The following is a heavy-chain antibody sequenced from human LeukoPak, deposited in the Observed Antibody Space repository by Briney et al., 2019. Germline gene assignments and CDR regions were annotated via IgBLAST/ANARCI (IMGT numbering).Heavy chain of an antibody. CDR1: GGSISSSSYY. V-gene: IGHV4-39*07. J-gene: IGHJ5*02. CDR3: ARGGAVAGTFGP. Sequence: SETLSLTCTVSGGSISSSSYYWGWIRQPPGKGLEWIGSIYYSGSTYYNPSLKSRVTISVDTSKNQFSLKLSSVTAADTAVYYCARGGAVAGTFGPWGQGTLVTVSS. D-gene: IGHD6-19*01. CDR2: IYYSGST.